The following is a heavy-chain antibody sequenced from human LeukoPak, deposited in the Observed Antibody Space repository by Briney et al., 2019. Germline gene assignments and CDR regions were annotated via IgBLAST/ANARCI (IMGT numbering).Heavy chain of an antibody. CDR3: ARVGYDFWNRKVDI. CDR1: GGTFSSYA. V-gene: IGHV1-69*05. D-gene: IGHD3-3*01. CDR2: IIPIFGTA. J-gene: IGHJ3*02. Sequence: SVKVSCKASGGTFSSYAISWVRQAPGQGLEWMGRIIPIFGTANYAQKFQGRVTITTDESTSTAYMELSSLRSEDTAVYYCARVGYDFWNRKVDIWGRGTMVTVSS.